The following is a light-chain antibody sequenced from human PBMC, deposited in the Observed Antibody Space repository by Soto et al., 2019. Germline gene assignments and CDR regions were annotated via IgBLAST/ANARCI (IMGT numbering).Light chain of an antibody. CDR3: QQLNSYPPT. J-gene: IGKJ4*01. CDR1: QGISSY. CDR2: AAS. Sequence: DIQLTQSPSFLSASVGDRVTITCRASQGISSYLAWYQQKPGKAPKLLIYAASTLQSGVPSRFSGSGSVTEFTLTISSLQPEDFATDYCQQLNSYPPTFGGGTKVEIK. V-gene: IGKV1-9*01.